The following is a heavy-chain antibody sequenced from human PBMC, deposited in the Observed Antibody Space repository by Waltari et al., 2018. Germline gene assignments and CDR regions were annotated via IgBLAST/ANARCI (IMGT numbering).Heavy chain of an antibody. CDR2: ISNSGGTT. V-gene: IGHV3-23*01. Sequence: EVQLLESGGGLVQPGGSLRLSCAASGFPFSSYAMSWVRQAPGKGLKWVSDISNSGGTTYYADSVKGRFTISRDNSKNTMYLQMNSLRVEDTAVYYCAKDLWLPHDYWGQGTLVTVSS. J-gene: IGHJ4*02. D-gene: IGHD5-12*01. CDR1: GFPFSSYA. CDR3: AKDLWLPHDY.